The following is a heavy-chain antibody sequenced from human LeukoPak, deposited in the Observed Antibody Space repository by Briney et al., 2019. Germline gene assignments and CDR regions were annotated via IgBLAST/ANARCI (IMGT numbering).Heavy chain of an antibody. Sequence: QPGGSLRPSCAASGFTFSSYWMSWVRQAPGKGLEWVANIKQDGSEKYYVDSVKGRFTISRDNAKNSLYLQMNSLRAEDTAVYYCARGGGYSYGSFDYWGQGTLVTVSS. D-gene: IGHD5-18*01. CDR2: IKQDGSEK. CDR3: ARGGGYSYGSFDY. J-gene: IGHJ4*02. CDR1: GFTFSSYW. V-gene: IGHV3-7*01.